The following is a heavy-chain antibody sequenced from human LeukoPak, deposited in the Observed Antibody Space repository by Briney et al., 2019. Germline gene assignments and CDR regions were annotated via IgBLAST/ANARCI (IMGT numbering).Heavy chain of an antibody. J-gene: IGHJ4*02. D-gene: IGHD3-22*01. CDR2: INHSGST. CDR3: ARLSRYYDSSGYLYYFDY. V-gene: IGHV4-34*01. CDR1: GGSFSGYY. Sequence: SETLSLTCAVYGGSFSGYYWSWIRQPPGKGLEWIGEINHSGSTNYNPSLKSRVTISVDTSKNQFSLKLSSVTAADTAVYYCARLSRYYDSSGYLYYFDYWGQGTLVTVSS.